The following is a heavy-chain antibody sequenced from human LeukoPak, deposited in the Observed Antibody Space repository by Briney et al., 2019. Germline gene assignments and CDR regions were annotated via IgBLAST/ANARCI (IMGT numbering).Heavy chain of an antibody. D-gene: IGHD3-10*01. CDR2: ITSSSSYI. CDR3: ARDRGYYNGMDV. V-gene: IGHV3-21*01. J-gene: IGHJ6*02. Sequence: GGSLRLSCAASEFTFSTYTMNWVRQAPGKGLEWVSSITSSSSYIYYADSVKGRFTISRDNAKNSLYLQMNSLRAEDTAVYYCARDRGYYNGMDVWGQGTTVTVSS. CDR1: EFTFSTYT.